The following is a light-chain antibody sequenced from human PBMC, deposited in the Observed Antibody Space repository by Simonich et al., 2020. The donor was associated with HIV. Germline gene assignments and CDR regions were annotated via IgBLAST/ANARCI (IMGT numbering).Light chain of an antibody. CDR2: KER. V-gene: IGLV3-27*01. CDR3: YSAADNNLV. J-gene: IGLJ3*02. Sequence: SYELTQPSSVSVSPGQTARITCSGDVLAKKPARGFQQKPGQAPVLVIYKERERPTGIPERFSGSSSGTTVTLTISGAQVEDEADYYCYSAADNNLVFGGGTKLTVL. CDR1: VLAKKP.